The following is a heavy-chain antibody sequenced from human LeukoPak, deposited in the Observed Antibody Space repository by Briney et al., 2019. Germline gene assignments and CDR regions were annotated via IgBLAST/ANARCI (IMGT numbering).Heavy chain of an antibody. J-gene: IGHJ5*01. CDR3: ARDGLTAIVSFRSGRRRVEFEDS. CDR1: CYTSTIYG. D-gene: IGHD2-21*02. V-gene: IGHV1-18*01. CDR2: ISAYNGNT. Sequence: GSVKARRWAACYTSTIYGLLWDRRAPGQGLEWMGWISAYNGNTNYAQKLQGSVTMTTDTSTTTAYMEVRSLRSDDTAVYYLARDGLTAIVSFRSGRRRVEFEDS.